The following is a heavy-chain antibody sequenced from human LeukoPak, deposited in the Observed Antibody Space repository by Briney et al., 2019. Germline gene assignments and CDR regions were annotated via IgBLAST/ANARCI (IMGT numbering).Heavy chain of an antibody. CDR3: ARVFRGGVTSNWFDP. CDR1: GASMNGHY. Sequence: PSETLSLTCNVSGASMNGHYWTWLRLSPGKGLEWIGYISDSGSTSYNPSLKSRVIMALEASKTEFSLRLNSVTVADTAVYYGARVFRGGVTSNWFDPWGQGTLVTVSS. D-gene: IGHD3-3*01. V-gene: IGHV4-59*11. CDR2: ISDSGST. J-gene: IGHJ5*02.